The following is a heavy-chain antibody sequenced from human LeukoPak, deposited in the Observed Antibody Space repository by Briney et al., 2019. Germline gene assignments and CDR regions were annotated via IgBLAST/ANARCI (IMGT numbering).Heavy chain of an antibody. CDR1: DYSISSGYF. D-gene: IGHD5-18*01. CDR2: IYHSGST. Sequence: SETLSLNCAVSDYSISSGYFWAWIRQPPGQGLQWIGSIYHSGSTYYNPSLKSRVITSLDTSKNHFSLELTSVTAADTAVYFCARLLDPIMEFDHWGQGILVTVSS. J-gene: IGHJ4*02. V-gene: IGHV4-38-2*01. CDR3: ARLLDPIMEFDH.